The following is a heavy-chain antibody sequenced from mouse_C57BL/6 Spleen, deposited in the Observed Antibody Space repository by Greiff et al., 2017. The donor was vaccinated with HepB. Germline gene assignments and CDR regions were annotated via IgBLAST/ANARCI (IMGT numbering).Heavy chain of an antibody. V-gene: IGHV1-82*01. Sequence: QVQLQQSGPELVKPGASVKISCKASGYAFSSSWMNWVKQRPGKGLEWIGRIYPGDGDTNYNGKFKGKATLTADKSSSTAYMQLSSLTSEDSAVYFCARLVTIDVWGTGTTVTVSS. CDR3: ARLVTIDV. CDR1: GYAFSSSW. CDR2: IYPGDGDT. J-gene: IGHJ1*03. D-gene: IGHD2-3*01.